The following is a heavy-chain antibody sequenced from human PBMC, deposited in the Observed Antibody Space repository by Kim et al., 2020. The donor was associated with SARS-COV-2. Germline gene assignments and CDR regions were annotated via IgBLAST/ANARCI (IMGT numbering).Heavy chain of an antibody. CDR3: ARQVRGGMGVAAPHYFDY. Sequence: LKSRVTISVDTSKNQFSLKLSSVTAAGTAVYYCARQVRGGMGVAAPHYFDYWGQGTLVTVSS. V-gene: IGHV4-39*01. J-gene: IGHJ4*02. D-gene: IGHD2-15*01.